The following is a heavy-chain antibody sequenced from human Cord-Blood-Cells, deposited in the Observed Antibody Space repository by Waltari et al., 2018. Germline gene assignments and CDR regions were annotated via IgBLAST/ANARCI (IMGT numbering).Heavy chain of an antibody. D-gene: IGHD3-10*01. CDR1: GGSIRSGGYY. J-gene: IGHJ4*02. Sequence: QVQLQESGPGLVKPSQTLSLTCTVSGGSIRSGGYYWSWIRQHPGKGLEWIGYIYYSGSTYYNPSLKSRVTISVDTSKNQFSLKLSSVTAADTAVYYCARDTYGSGSYYPDYFDYWGQGTLVTVSS. CDR2: IYYSGST. V-gene: IGHV4-31*03. CDR3: ARDTYGSGSYYPDYFDY.